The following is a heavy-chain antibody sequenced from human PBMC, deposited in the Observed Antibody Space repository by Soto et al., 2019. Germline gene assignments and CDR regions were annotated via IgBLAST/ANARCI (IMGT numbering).Heavy chain of an antibody. Sequence: EVQLLESGGGSVQPGGSLRLSCAASGFTFNTYAMTWVRQAPGKGLDWVSSISGSGGRTYYADSVKGRFTISRDNSKNTLYLQMSSLRAEDTAVYYCAKGDHSDTSVYYYSVGRGTYGMDVWGQGTTVTVS. V-gene: IGHV3-23*01. CDR1: GFTFNTYA. CDR3: AKGDHSDTSVYYYSVGRGTYGMDV. CDR2: ISGSGGRT. D-gene: IGHD3-22*01. J-gene: IGHJ6*02.